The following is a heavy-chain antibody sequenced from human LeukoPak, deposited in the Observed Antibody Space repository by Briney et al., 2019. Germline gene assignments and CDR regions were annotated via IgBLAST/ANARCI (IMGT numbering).Heavy chain of an antibody. CDR3: ARAPYCSSTSCNYYYYSLGV. Sequence: ASVKVSCKASGYTFTNYGMSWARQAPGQGLEWMGWISTSNGNTNYAQKLQGRVTMTTDTATSTAYMELRSLRSDDTAVYYCARAPYCSSTSCNYYYYSLGVWGQGATVTVSS. CDR1: GYTFTNYG. CDR2: ISTSNGNT. V-gene: IGHV1-18*01. D-gene: IGHD2-2*01. J-gene: IGHJ6*02.